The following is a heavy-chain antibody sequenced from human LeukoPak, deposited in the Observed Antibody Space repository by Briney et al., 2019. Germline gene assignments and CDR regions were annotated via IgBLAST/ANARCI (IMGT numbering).Heavy chain of an antibody. CDR2: ISSSSSYI. Sequence: PGGSLRLSCAAPGFIFSSYSMNGVRQAPGKGLEWVSSISSSSSYIDYADSVKGRFTISRDNAKNSLYLQMNSLRAEDTAVYYCAREYGGFDYWGQGTLVTVSS. D-gene: IGHD4-23*01. CDR3: AREYGGFDY. V-gene: IGHV3-21*01. J-gene: IGHJ4*02. CDR1: GFIFSSYS.